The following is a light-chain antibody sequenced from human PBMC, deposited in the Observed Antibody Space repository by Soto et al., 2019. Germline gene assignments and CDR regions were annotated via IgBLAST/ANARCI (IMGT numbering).Light chain of an antibody. CDR1: QSIGKS. CDR2: DAS. V-gene: IGKV1-39*01. Sequence: DIQMTQSPSSLSATVGDRVTITCRASQSIGKSLNWYQQQPGKVPKLLIYDASYLPSGGPPRFSGSESGTDFTLNISDLRPEDFATYYCQQSFSIPFTFGPGTRVD. J-gene: IGKJ3*01. CDR3: QQSFSIPFT.